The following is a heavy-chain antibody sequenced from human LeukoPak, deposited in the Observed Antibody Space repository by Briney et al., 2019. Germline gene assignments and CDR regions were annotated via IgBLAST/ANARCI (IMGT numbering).Heavy chain of an antibody. Sequence: SSETLSLTCAVYGGSFSGYYWSWIRQPPGKGLEWIGEINHSGSTNYNPSLKSRVTISVDTSKNQFSLKLSPVTAADTAVYYCARGYPAASDYWGQGTLVTVSS. D-gene: IGHD2-2*01. J-gene: IGHJ4*02. CDR3: ARGYPAASDY. V-gene: IGHV4-34*01. CDR1: GGSFSGYY. CDR2: INHSGST.